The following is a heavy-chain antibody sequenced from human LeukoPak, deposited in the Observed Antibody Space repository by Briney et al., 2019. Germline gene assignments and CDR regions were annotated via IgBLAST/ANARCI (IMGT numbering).Heavy chain of an antibody. V-gene: IGHV3-74*01. CDR2: INSDGSGT. Sequence: GGSLRLSCAASGFTFSSYWMHWVRQAPGKGLVWVSRINSDGSGTTYADSVKGRFTISRDNARSTLYLQMNSLRAEDTAVYYCARALTWGLYYFDYWGQGTLVTVSS. CDR3: ARALTWGLYYFDY. CDR1: GFTFSSYW. J-gene: IGHJ4*02. D-gene: IGHD3-16*01.